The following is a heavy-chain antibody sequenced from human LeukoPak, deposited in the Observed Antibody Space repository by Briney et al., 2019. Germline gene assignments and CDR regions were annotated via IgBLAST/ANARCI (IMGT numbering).Heavy chain of an antibody. CDR2: ISYDGSNK. Sequence: GGSLRLSCAASGFTFSSYAMHWVRQAPGKGLEWVAVISYDGSNKYYADSVKGRFTISRDNSKNTLYLQMNSPRAEDTAVYYCARGLDASYWGQGALVTVSS. CDR3: ARGLDASY. J-gene: IGHJ4*02. V-gene: IGHV3-30-3*01. CDR1: GFTFSSYA.